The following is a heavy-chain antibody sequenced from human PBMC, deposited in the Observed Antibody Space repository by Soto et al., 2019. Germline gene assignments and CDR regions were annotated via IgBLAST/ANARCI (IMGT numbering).Heavy chain of an antibody. V-gene: IGHV3-33*01. J-gene: IGHJ1*01. CDR2: IWYDGSNK. CDR1: GFTFSSYG. CDR3: ARDRESYSSSWSSFQH. Sequence: ESGGGVVQPGRSLRLSCAASGFTFSSYGMHWVRQAPGKGLEWVAVIWYDGSNKYYADSVKARFTISRDNSKNTLYLQMNSLRAEDTAVYYCARDRESYSSSWSSFQHWGQGTLVTVSS. D-gene: IGHD6-13*01.